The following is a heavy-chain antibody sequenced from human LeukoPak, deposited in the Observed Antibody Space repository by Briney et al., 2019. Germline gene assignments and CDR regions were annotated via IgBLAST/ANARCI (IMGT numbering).Heavy chain of an antibody. V-gene: IGHV1-2*02. CDR1: GYTFTGYY. J-gene: IGHJ4*02. CDR2: SNPNSGDT. Sequence: ASVKASCKASGYTFTGYYMHWVRQAPGQGLEWMGWSNPNSGDTNYAHKSQGRVNMTRDTSLSTAYMELSRLRSDDTAVYYCARAASGYSYASDYWGQGTLVTVSS. CDR3: ARAASGYSYASDY. D-gene: IGHD5-18*01.